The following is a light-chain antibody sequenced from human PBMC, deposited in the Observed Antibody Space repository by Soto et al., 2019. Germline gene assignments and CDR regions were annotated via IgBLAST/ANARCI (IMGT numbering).Light chain of an antibody. Sequence: QSVLTQSPSASASLGASVKLTCTLSSGHSSYAIAWHQQQPEKGPRYLMKLNSDGSHNKGDGIPDRFSGSSSGAERYLTIPSLQSEDEADYYCQTWGTGIQVFGGGTKLTVL. CDR3: QTWGTGIQV. CDR2: LNSDGSH. CDR1: SGHSSYA. J-gene: IGLJ3*02. V-gene: IGLV4-69*01.